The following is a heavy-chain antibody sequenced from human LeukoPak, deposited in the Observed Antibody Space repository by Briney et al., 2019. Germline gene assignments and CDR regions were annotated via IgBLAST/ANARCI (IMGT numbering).Heavy chain of an antibody. CDR1: GFTFSSYA. Sequence: PGGSLRLSCAASGFTFSSYAMSWVRQAPGKGLEWVSAISGSGGSTYYADSVKGRFTISRDNSKNTLYLQMNSLRAEDTAVYYCARKGPSVGSSWYDYYYMDVWGKGTTVTISS. J-gene: IGHJ6*03. D-gene: IGHD6-13*01. CDR3: ARKGPSVGSSWYDYYYMDV. CDR2: ISGSGGST. V-gene: IGHV3-23*01.